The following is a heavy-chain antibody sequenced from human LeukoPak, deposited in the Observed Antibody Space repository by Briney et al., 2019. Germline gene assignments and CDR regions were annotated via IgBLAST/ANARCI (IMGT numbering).Heavy chain of an antibody. CDR3: ARDGYYGSGLMNAFDI. V-gene: IGHV1-69*05. CDR2: IIPIFGTA. Sequence: SVKVSCKASGGTFSSYAISWVRQAPGQGLEWMGGIIPIFGTANYAQKFQGRVTITTDESTSTAYMELSSLRSEDTAVYYCARDGYYGSGLMNAFDIWGQGTMVTVSS. J-gene: IGHJ3*02. CDR1: GGTFSSYA. D-gene: IGHD3-10*01.